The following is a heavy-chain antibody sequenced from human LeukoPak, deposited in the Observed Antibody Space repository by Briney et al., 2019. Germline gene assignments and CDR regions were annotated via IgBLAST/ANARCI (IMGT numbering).Heavy chain of an antibody. Sequence: GGSLRLSCAASGFTFSSYAMSWVRQMPGKGLEWMGIIYPGDSDTRYSPSFQGQVTISADKSISTAYLQWSSLKASDTAMYYCAISSSTQLIDYWGQGTLVTVSS. CDR2: IYPGDSDT. CDR1: GFTFSSYA. V-gene: IGHV5-51*01. CDR3: AISSSTQLIDY. J-gene: IGHJ4*02. D-gene: IGHD6-6*01.